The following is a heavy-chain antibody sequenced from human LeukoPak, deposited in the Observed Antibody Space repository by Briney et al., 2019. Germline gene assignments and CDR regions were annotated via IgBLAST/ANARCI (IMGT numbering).Heavy chain of an antibody. CDR2: IYYSGNT. V-gene: IGHV4-28*01. D-gene: IGHD4-23*01. CDR3: AKSVDGGNSPFDY. J-gene: IGHJ4*02. Sequence: SGTLSLTCAVSGYSISSSNWWGWIRQPPGKGLEWIGYIYYSGNTHYNPSLKSRVTMSVDTSKNQFSLKLSSVTAVDTAIYYCAKSVDGGNSPFDYWGQGTLVTVSS. CDR1: GYSISSSNW.